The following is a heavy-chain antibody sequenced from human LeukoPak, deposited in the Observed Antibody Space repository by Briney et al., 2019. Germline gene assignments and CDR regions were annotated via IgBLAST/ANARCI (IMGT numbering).Heavy chain of an antibody. CDR1: GYTFTSYG. Sequence: EASVKVSCKASGYTFTSYGISWVRQAPGQGLEWMGWISAYNGNTNYAQKLQGRVTMTTDTSTSTAYMELRSLRSDDTAVYYCASSTIEYSSSSDAFDIWGQGTMVTVSS. CDR2: ISAYNGNT. V-gene: IGHV1-18*01. CDR3: ASSTIEYSSSSDAFDI. D-gene: IGHD6-6*01. J-gene: IGHJ3*02.